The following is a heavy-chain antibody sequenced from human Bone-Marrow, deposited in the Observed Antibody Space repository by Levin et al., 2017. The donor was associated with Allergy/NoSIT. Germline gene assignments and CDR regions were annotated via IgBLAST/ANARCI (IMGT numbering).Heavy chain of an antibody. CDR1: RFSFNLYG. Sequence: SCAASRFSFNLYGMHWVRQAPGKGLEWVSFISYDGSQKYYADSVKGRFTISRDNSQTTLHLQMDSLRTDDSAVYYCAKSGLDSYFYMDVWGKGTTVTVSS. D-gene: IGHD5-12*01. CDR3: AKSGLDSYFYMDV. J-gene: IGHJ6*03. CDR2: ISYDGSQK. V-gene: IGHV3-30*18.